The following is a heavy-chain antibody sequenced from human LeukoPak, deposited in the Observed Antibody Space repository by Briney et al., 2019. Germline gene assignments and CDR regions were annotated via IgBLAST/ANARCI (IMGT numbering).Heavy chain of an antibody. CDR2: INPNSGGT. CDR1: GYTFTCYY. D-gene: IGHD3-22*01. CDR3: ARWILGDSSGPRFDP. J-gene: IGHJ5*02. Sequence: GASVKVSCKASGYTFTCYYMHWVRQAPGQGLEWMGWINPNSGGTNYAQKFQGRVTMTRDTSISTAYMELSRLRSDDTAVYYCARWILGDSSGPRFDPWGQGTLVTVSS. V-gene: IGHV1-2*02.